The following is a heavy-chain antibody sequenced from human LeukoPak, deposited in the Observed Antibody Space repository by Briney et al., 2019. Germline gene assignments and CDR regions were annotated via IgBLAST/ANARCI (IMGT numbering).Heavy chain of an antibody. CDR1: GGTFSSYA. V-gene: IGHV1-69*13. D-gene: IGHD1-26*01. CDR3: ARDNGVGATGSFDY. J-gene: IGHJ4*02. CDR2: IIPIFGTA. Sequence: SVKVPCKASGGTFSSYAISWVRQAPGQGLEWMGGIIPIFGTANYAQKFQGRVTITADESTSTAYMELSSLRSEDTAVYYCARDNGVGATGSFDYWGQGTLVTVSS.